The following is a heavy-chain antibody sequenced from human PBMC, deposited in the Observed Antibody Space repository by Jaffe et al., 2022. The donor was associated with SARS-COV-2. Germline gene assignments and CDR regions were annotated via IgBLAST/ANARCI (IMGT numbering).Heavy chain of an antibody. D-gene: IGHD1-20*01. V-gene: IGHV3-23*01. CDR2: ISDSGSNI. J-gene: IGHJ4*02. CDR3: AKFTSITGKYFDY. CDR1: GFTFGNYA. Sequence: EVQLLESGGGLVQPGGSLRLSCAASGFTFGNYAMSWVRQAPGKGLEWVSAISDSGSNIYYAASVKGRFTISRDNSKNTLYLQMNSLRAEDTAVYYCAKFTSITGKYFDYWGQGTLVTVSS.